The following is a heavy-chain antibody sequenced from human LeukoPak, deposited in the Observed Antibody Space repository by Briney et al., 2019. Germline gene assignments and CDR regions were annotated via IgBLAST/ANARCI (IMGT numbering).Heavy chain of an antibody. J-gene: IGHJ6*04. V-gene: IGHV3-48*04. Sequence: GGSLRLSCAASGFTFSSYSMNWVRQAPGKGLEWVSYISSSGSTIYYADSVKGRFTIFRDNAKNSLYLQMNSLRAEDTAVYYCAVLGITMIGGVWGKGTTVTISS. CDR1: GFTFSSYS. CDR2: ISSSGSTI. D-gene: IGHD3-10*02. CDR3: AVLGITMIGGV.